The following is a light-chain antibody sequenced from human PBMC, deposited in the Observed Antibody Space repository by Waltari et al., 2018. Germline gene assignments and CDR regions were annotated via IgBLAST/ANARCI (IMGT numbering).Light chain of an antibody. CDR1: SSGADDSTF. CDR2: DVT. CDR3: CSYVGSHTNWV. Sequence: QSALTQPRSVSGSPGQSLTIPCTGISSGADDSTFVSRYQHHPGKAPKRMIHDVTKRPSGVPDRFSGSKSGNTASLTISGLQAEDEADYYCCSYVGSHTNWVFGGGTKVTVL. J-gene: IGLJ3*02. V-gene: IGLV2-11*01.